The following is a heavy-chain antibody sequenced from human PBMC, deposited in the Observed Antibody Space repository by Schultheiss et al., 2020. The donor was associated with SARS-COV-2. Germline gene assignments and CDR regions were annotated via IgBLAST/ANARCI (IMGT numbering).Heavy chain of an antibody. CDR2: IYWDDDK. CDR3: ARMLSGYYDY. CDR1: GFSLSTSGVG. V-gene: IGHV2-5*02. J-gene: IGHJ4*02. Sequence: SGPTLVKPTQTLTLTCTFSGFSLSTSGVGVGWIRQPPGKALEWLGFIYWDDDKRYSPSLKSRVTIIKDTSKNQVVLTMTNMDPVDTSTFYCARMLSGYYDYWGQGTLVTVSS. D-gene: IGHD3-22*01.